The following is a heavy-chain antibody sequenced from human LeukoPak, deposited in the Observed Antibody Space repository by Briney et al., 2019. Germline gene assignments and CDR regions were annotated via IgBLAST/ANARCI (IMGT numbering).Heavy chain of an antibody. D-gene: IGHD3-22*01. CDR3: ARGPYYYDSSGYYYLSPFDY. V-gene: IGHV1-69*04. CDR2: IIPILGIA. Sequence: ASVKVSCKASGGTFSSYAISWVRQAPGQGLEWMGRIIPILGIANYAQKFQGRVTITADKSTSTAYMELSSLRSEDTAVYYCARGPYYYDSSGYYYLSPFDYRGQGTLVTVSS. J-gene: IGHJ4*02. CDR1: GGTFSSYA.